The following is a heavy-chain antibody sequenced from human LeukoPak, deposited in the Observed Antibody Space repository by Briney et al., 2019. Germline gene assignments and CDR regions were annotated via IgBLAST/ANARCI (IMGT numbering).Heavy chain of an antibody. CDR2: ISGSGGST. CDR3: AKDKNPGVLRFLEWLLFYY. Sequence: GGSLRLSCAASGSTFSSYAMSWVRQAPGKGLEWASAISGSGGSTYYADSVKGRFTISRDNSKNTLYLQMNSLRAEDTAVYYCAKDKNPGVLRFLEWLLFYYWGQGTLVTVSS. D-gene: IGHD3-3*01. CDR1: GSTFSSYA. J-gene: IGHJ4*02. V-gene: IGHV3-23*01.